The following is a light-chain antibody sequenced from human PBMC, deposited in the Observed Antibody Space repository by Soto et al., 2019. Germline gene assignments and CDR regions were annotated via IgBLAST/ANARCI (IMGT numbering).Light chain of an antibody. J-gene: IGKJ1*01. CDR3: QQSYSTRWT. V-gene: IGKV1-39*01. Sequence: DIQMTQSPSSLSASVGDRVTITCRASQSISSYLNWYQQKPGKAPELLIYAASSLQSGVPSRFSGSVSGTDFTLTISSLQPEDFATYYCQQSYSTRWTFGQGTKVEIK. CDR1: QSISSY. CDR2: AAS.